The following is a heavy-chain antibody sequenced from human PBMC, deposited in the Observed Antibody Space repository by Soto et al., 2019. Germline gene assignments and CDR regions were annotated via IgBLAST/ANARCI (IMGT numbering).Heavy chain of an antibody. CDR1: GFSFSNYA. CDR3: AKESMPEHYGDTLFDY. D-gene: IGHD4-17*01. CDR2: FSAGGRT. J-gene: IGHJ4*02. V-gene: IGHV3-23*01. Sequence: EVQLLESGGALVQPGGSLRLSCTASGFSFSNYALSWVRQAPGKGLEWVSTFSAGGRTYYADSVKGRFTIARDSSRNTVHLQITIQRPDDTAVYYCAKESMPEHYGDTLFDYWGQGTRVTVSS.